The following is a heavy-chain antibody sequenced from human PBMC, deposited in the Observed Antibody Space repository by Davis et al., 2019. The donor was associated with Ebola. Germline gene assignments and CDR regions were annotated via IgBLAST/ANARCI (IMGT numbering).Heavy chain of an antibody. CDR1: GFTFRNHA. CDR3: AKDFTIST. CDR2: IHGNGAGT. J-gene: IGHJ5*02. D-gene: IGHD3-3*01. Sequence: GESLKISCAVSGFTFRNHAMAWVRQAPGKGLEWVSAIHGNGAGTFYADSVKCRFTISRDNSKNTLYLDMNSVRAEDTAIYYCAKDFTISTWGQGTLVTVSS. V-gene: IGHV3-23*01.